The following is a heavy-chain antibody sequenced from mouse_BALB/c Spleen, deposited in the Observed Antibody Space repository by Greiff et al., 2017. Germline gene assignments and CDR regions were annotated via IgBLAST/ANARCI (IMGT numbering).Heavy chain of an antibody. J-gene: IGHJ4*01. CDR3: ARSEGGKGYAMDY. CDR2: ISTYYGDA. V-gene: IGHV1S137*01. CDR1: GYTFTDYA. Sequence: QVQLKESGADLVRPGVSVKISCKGSGYTFTDYAMHWVNQSHAKSLEWIGVISTYYGDASYNQKFKGKATMTVDKSSSTAYMELARLTSEDSAIYYCARSEGGKGYAMDYWGQGTSVTVSS.